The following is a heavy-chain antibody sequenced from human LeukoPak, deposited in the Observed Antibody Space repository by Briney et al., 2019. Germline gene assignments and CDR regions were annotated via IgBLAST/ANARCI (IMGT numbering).Heavy chain of an antibody. V-gene: IGHV4-34*01. J-gene: IGHJ4*02. CDR3: ARERRDSHKVYFDY. CDR1: GGSFSGYY. Sequence: SETLSLTCAVYGGSFSGYYWSWIRQPPGKGLEWIGEINHSGSTNYNPSLKSRVTISVDTSKNQFSLRLSSVTAADTAVYYCARERRDSHKVYFDYWGQGTLVTVSS. CDR2: INHSGST. D-gene: IGHD5-24*01.